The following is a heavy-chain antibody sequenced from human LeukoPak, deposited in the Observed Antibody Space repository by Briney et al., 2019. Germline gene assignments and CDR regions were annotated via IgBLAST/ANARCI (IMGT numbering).Heavy chain of an antibody. Sequence: SETLSLTCAVSGYSISSGYYWGWIRQPPGKGLEWIGSIYHSGSTYYNPSLKGRVTISVDTSKNQFSLKLSSVTAADTAVYYCARPWKPRDAFDTWGQGTMVTVSS. D-gene: IGHD1-1*01. V-gene: IGHV4-38-2*01. CDR2: IYHSGST. CDR1: GYSISSGYY. J-gene: IGHJ3*02. CDR3: ARPWKPRDAFDT.